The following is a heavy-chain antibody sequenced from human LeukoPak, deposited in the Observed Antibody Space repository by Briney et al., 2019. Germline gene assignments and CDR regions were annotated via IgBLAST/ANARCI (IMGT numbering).Heavy chain of an antibody. CDR3: ARGTIEGGIDY. Sequence: ASVKVFCKASGRTFTSYGINWVRQAPGQGLEWMGWISAYNGNTNYAQKLQGRVTMTTDTSTSTAYMELRSLRSDDTAVYYCARGTIEGGIDYWGQGTLVTVSS. J-gene: IGHJ4*02. CDR1: GRTFTSYG. CDR2: ISAYNGNT. D-gene: IGHD3-16*01. V-gene: IGHV1-18*01.